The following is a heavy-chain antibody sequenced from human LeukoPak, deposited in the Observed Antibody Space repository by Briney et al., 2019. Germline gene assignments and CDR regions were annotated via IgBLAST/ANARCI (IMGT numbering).Heavy chain of an antibody. CDR3: AHRHGVTPDY. CDR1: GLSLSTSEGG. CDR2: IYWNDDKRYWNDDK. Sequence: SGPTLVKPTQTLTLTCTFSGLSLSTSEGGVGWIRQPPGKALEWLALIYWNDDKRYWNDDKRYSLSLKSRLTITKDKSKNQLVLTMTNMDPVDRTTYYCAHRHGVTPDYWGQGTLVTVSS. D-gene: IGHD4-17*01. J-gene: IGHJ4*02. V-gene: IGHV2-5*01.